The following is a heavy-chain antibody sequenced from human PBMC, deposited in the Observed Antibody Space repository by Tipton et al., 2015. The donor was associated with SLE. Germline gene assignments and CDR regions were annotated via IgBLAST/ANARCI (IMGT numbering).Heavy chain of an antibody. D-gene: IGHD2-8*02. CDR1: GGSISSGGFY. V-gene: IGHV4-39*07. J-gene: IGHJ4*02. Sequence: TLSLTCTVSGGSISSGGFYWGWIRQSPGKGLEWIGSIYRSGTAYYNPSLKSRVTMSVDTSKNQFSLKLTSVTAADTAVYYCARGYCSGDVCFGRGYFDYWGQGTQVTVSS. CDR3: ARGYCSGDVCFGRGYFDY. CDR2: IYRSGTA.